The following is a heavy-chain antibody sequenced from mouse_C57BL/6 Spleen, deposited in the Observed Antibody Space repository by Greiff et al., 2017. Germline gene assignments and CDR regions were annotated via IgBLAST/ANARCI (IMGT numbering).Heavy chain of an antibody. CDR1: GYTFTDYN. CDR2: INPNNGGT. J-gene: IGHJ1*03. V-gene: IGHV1-18*01. Sequence: EVKLMESGPELVKPGASVKIPCKASGYTFTDYNMDWVKQSHGKSLEWIGDINPNNGGTIYNQKFKGKATLTVDKSSSTAYMELRSLTSEDTAVYYCARFYYYGSSYDWYFDVWGTGTTVTVSS. D-gene: IGHD1-1*01. CDR3: ARFYYYGSSYDWYFDV.